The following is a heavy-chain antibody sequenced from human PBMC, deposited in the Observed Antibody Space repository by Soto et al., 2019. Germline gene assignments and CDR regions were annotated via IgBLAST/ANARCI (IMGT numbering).Heavy chain of an antibody. J-gene: IGHJ6*02. D-gene: IGHD2-21*02. CDR1: GGSISSYY. CDR3: ARDLWGYCGTDCYPLDV. CDR2: MYNTGST. Sequence: QVQLQESGPGLVKPSETLSLTCTVSGGSISSYYWSWIRQPPGKGLEWIGYMYNTGSTVYNPSLKSRVTISVDTSNNQFALKLNAVTAADTAVYYCARDLWGYCGTDCYPLDVWGQGTTVTVSS. V-gene: IGHV4-59*01.